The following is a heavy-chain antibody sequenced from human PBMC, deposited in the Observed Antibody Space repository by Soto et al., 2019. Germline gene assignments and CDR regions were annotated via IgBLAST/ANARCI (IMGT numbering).Heavy chain of an antibody. CDR3: SRDRANSPDFFDY. J-gene: IGHJ4*02. D-gene: IGHD1-1*01. CDR2: IYYSGRT. CDR1: GYSISSGYY. V-gene: IGHV4-38-2*02. Sequence: SETLSLTCDVSGYSISSGYYWAWIRQPPGKGLEWIGNIYYSGRTNYNPSLESRLTISIDRPKNQFSLTLTSVSAADTALYYCSRDRANSPDFFDYWGQGTLVTVSS.